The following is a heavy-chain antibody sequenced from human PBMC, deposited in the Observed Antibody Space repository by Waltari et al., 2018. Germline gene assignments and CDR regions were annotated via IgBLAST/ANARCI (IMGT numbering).Heavy chain of an antibody. V-gene: IGHV1-2*02. D-gene: IGHD2-15*01. CDR3: ARDPGSIVVVVAATYFDY. J-gene: IGHJ4*02. CDR1: GYTFTGYY. CDR2: INPNSGGT. Sequence: QVQLVQSGAEVKKPGASVKVSCKASGYTFTGYYIHWVRQAPGHGLEWMGWINPNSGGTNYAQKFQGRVTMTRDTSISTAYMELNRLRSDDTAVYYCARDPGSIVVVVAATYFDYWGQGTLATVSS.